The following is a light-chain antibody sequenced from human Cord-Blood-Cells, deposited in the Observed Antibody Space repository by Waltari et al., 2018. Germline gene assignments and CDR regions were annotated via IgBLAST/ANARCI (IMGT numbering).Light chain of an antibody. Sequence: DLKMPPSPSSLSASVGDIVTITCQASQDISNYLNWYQQKPGKAPKLLIYDASNLETGVPSRFSGSGSGTDFTFTISSLQPEDIATYYCQQYDNLPFTFGPGTKVDIK. CDR1: QDISNY. V-gene: IGKV1-33*01. CDR3: QQYDNLPFT. CDR2: DAS. J-gene: IGKJ3*01.